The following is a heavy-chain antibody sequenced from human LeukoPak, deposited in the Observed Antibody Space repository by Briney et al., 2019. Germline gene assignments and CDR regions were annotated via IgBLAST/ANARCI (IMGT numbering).Heavy chain of an antibody. D-gene: IGHD6-13*01. CDR1: GYTFTGYY. V-gene: IGHV1-2*02. CDR3: ARAGQQLVQYSWFDP. Sequence: ASVKVSCKASGYTFTGYYIHWVRQAPGQRLEWMGWINPNSDGSNYAQKFQGRVTMTRDTSISTAYMELTRLTSDDTAMYYCARAGQQLVQYSWFDPWGQGTLVTVSS. CDR2: INPNSDGS. J-gene: IGHJ5*02.